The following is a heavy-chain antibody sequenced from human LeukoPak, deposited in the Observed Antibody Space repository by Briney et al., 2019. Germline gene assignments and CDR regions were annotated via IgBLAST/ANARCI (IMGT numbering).Heavy chain of an antibody. J-gene: IGHJ6*03. Sequence: ASVKVSCKASGYTFSNYGISWVRQAPGQGLEWMGWISSYNDNTNYAQKLQGRVTMTTDTSTSTAYMELRSLRSGDTAVYYCARDEYYYGSGSYGDYYYMDVWGKGTTVTVSS. CDR2: ISSYNDNT. CDR1: GYTFSNYG. CDR3: ARDEYYYGSGSYGDYYYMDV. D-gene: IGHD3-10*01. V-gene: IGHV1-18*01.